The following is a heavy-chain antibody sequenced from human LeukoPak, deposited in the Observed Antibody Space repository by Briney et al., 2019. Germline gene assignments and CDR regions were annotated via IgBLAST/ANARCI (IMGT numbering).Heavy chain of an antibody. Sequence: SQTLSLTCTVSGGSISSGSYYWSWIRQPAGKGLEWIGRIYTSGSTDYNPSLKSRVTISVDTSKNQFSLKLSSVTAADTAVYYCASEPDYDFWSGYYTSWFDPWGQGTLVTVSS. J-gene: IGHJ5*02. V-gene: IGHV4-61*02. CDR1: GGSISSGSYY. D-gene: IGHD3-3*01. CDR2: IYTSGST. CDR3: ASEPDYDFWSGYYTSWFDP.